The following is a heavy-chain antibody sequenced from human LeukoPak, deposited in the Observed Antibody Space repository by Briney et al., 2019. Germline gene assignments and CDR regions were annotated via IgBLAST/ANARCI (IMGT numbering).Heavy chain of an antibody. CDR2: INPNGGSS. CDR3: LDLRSLRSEDTALYDCARGVHHYDSSGPDALDV. CDR1: GYALTNYW. D-gene: IGHD3-22*01. Sequence: ASVKVSCKASGYALTNYWIQWVRQAPGQGLEWMAKINPNGGSSRSPQRLRGRVTMTTDTSTSTKFQGRLTMTSDTSTSTVYLDLRSLRSEDTALYDCARGVHHYDSSGPDALDVWGQGTLVTVSS. J-gene: IGHJ3*01. V-gene: IGHV1-46*01.